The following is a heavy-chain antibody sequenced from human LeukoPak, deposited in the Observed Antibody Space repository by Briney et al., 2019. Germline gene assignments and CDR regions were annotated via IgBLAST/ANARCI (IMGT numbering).Heavy chain of an antibody. Sequence: PSETLSLTCTLSGGSISNSNYYCGWIRQPPGKGLEWIGSIHYGGSTYYNPSLKGRVTISVDTSKNQFSLKLSSLTAADTAVYYCAREGLYGDYVWSLDYWGQGTLVTVSS. V-gene: IGHV4-39*07. CDR2: IHYGGST. CDR3: AREGLYGDYVWSLDY. CDR1: GGSISNSNYY. D-gene: IGHD4-17*01. J-gene: IGHJ4*02.